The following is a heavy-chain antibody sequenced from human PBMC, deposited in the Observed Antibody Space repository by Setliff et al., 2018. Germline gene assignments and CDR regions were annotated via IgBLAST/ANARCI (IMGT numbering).Heavy chain of an antibody. CDR2: IYTSGST. CDR3: ARKGISALSGAFDM. J-gene: IGHJ3*02. V-gene: IGHV4-4*07. CDR1: GGSISNHY. D-gene: IGHD1-26*01. Sequence: PSETLSLTCTVSGGSISNHYWSWIRQPAGKGLEWIGRIYTSGSTNYNPSLKSRVTMSVDTSKNQFALKLSSVTAADTAVYYCARKGISALSGAFDMWGQGTMVTVSS.